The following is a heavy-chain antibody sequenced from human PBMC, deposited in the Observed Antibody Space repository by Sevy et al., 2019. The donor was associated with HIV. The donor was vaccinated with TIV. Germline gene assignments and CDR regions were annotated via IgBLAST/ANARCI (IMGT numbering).Heavy chain of an antibody. CDR2: IKQDGSEK. CDR1: GFSFSSYW. Sequence: GGSLRLSCAASGFSFSSYWMSWLRQAPGKGLEWVASIKQDGSEKYCVDSLKGRFSISKDNAKNSLYLQMNSLRVEDTAIYFCARELHSSFDYWGQGTLVTVSS. D-gene: IGHD6-6*01. CDR3: ARELHSSFDY. V-gene: IGHV3-7*01. J-gene: IGHJ4*02.